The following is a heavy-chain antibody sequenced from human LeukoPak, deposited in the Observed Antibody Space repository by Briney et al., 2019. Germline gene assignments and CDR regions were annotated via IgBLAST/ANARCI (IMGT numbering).Heavy chain of an antibody. CDR3: ARAGRYCTNGVCPSGRYYYYGMDV. Sequence: GASVKVSCKASGYTFTSYGISWVRQAPGQGLEWMGWVSAYNGNTNYAQKLQGRVTMTTDTSTSTAYMELRSLRSDGTAVYYCARAGRYCTNGVCPSGRYYYYGMDVWGQGTTVTVSS. D-gene: IGHD2-8*01. V-gene: IGHV1-18*01. CDR2: VSAYNGNT. CDR1: GYTFTSYG. J-gene: IGHJ6*02.